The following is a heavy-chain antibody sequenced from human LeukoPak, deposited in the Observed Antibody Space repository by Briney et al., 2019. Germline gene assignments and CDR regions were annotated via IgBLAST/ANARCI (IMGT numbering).Heavy chain of an antibody. V-gene: IGHV1-69*13. CDR1: GGTFSSYA. J-gene: IGHJ6*03. D-gene: IGHD2-21*02. CDR3: ARDLGKHIVVVTADYYYYMDV. Sequence: SVKASCKASGGTFSSYAISWVRQAPGQGHEWMGGIIPIFGTANYAQKFQGRVTITADESTSTAYMELSSLRSEDTAVYYCARDLGKHIVVVTADYYYYMDVWGKGTTVTVSS. CDR2: IIPIFGTA.